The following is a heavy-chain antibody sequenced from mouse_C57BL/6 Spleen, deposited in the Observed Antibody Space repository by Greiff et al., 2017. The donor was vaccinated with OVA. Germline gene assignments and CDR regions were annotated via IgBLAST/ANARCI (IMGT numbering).Heavy chain of an antibody. CDR2: IHPNSGST. J-gene: IGHJ1*03. CDR3: ARSPLSGNDWYFDV. Sequence: VKLQQPGAELVKPGASVKLSCKASGYTFTSYWMHWVKQRPGQGLEWIGMIHPNSGSTNYNEKFKSKATLTVDKSSSTAYMQLSSLTSEDSAVYYCARSPLSGNDWYFDVWGTGTTVTVSS. CDR1: GYTFTSYW. V-gene: IGHV1-64*01. D-gene: IGHD3-1*01.